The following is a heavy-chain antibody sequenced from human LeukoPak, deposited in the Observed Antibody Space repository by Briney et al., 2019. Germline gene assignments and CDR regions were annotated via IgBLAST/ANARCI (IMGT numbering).Heavy chain of an antibody. CDR3: AKDAPTYYYGSGISGAFDI. J-gene: IGHJ3*02. CDR2: ISWNSGSI. Sequence: GGSLRLSCAASGFTFDDYAMHWVRQAPGKGLEWVSGISWNSGSIGYADSVKGRFTISRDNAKNSLYLQMNSLRAEDTALYYCAKDAPTYYYGSGISGAFDIWGQGTMVTVSS. CDR1: GFTFDDYA. V-gene: IGHV3-9*01. D-gene: IGHD3-10*01.